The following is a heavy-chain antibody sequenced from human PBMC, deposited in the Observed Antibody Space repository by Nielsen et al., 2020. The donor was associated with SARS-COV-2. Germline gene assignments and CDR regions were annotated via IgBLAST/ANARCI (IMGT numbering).Heavy chain of an antibody. V-gene: IGHV3-33*08. J-gene: IGHJ4*02. CDR2: IWSDGSDR. CDR3: ARGTGSVAGTIDY. CDR1: GFTFDDYT. D-gene: IGHD6-19*01. Sequence: GESLKISCAASGFTFDDYTMHWVRQAPGKGLEWVAVIWSDGSDRYYADSVKGRFTISRDNSKNTLYLQMNSLRVDDTAVYFCARGTGSVAGTIDYWGQGTQVTVSS.